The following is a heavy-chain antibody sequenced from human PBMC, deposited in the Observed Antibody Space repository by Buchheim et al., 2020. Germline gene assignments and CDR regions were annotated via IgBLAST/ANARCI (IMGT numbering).Heavy chain of an antibody. J-gene: IGHJ6*02. Sequence: QLQLRESGSGLMKPSQTLSLTCTVSGGSVSSDGYSWSWIRQPPGKGLEWIVYIHHSGGTDSNPSLNSRVTISLDMSKNQFSLKLTSVTAADTAVYYCARGGTVPYYYYGMDVWGQGTT. D-gene: IGHD4-17*01. CDR3: ARGGTVPYYYYGMDV. CDR1: GGSVSSDGYS. V-gene: IGHV4-30-2*01. CDR2: IHHSGGT.